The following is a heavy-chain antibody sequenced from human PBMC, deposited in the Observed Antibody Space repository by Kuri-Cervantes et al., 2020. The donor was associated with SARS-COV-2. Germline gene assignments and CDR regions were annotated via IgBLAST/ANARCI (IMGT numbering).Heavy chain of an antibody. V-gene: IGHV3-7*01. J-gene: IGHJ6*03. CDR2: IKQDGSEK. Sequence: GESLKISCAASGFTFSSYAMSWVRQAPGKGLEWVANIKQDGSEKYYVDSVKGRLTISRDNAKNSLYLQMNSLRAEDTAVYYCARENFDWLLMGNYYYMDVWGKGTTVTVSS. D-gene: IGHD3-9*01. CDR3: ARENFDWLLMGNYYYMDV. CDR1: GFTFSSYA.